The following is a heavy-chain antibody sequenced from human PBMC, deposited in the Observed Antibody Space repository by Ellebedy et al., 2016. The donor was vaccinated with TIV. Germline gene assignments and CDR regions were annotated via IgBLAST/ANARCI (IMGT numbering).Heavy chain of an antibody. CDR2: ISGSNT. CDR3: ARDPVSVGPAFDV. J-gene: IGHJ3*01. CDR1: GFTFSNYA. D-gene: IGHD4-17*01. Sequence: PGGSLRLSCAASGFTFSNYAMCWVRQAPGKGLEWVSTISGSNTYYADSVRGRLTISRDNSRNTLYLQMNSLRAEDTAVYYCARDPVSVGPAFDVWGQGTMVTVSS. V-gene: IGHV3-23*01.